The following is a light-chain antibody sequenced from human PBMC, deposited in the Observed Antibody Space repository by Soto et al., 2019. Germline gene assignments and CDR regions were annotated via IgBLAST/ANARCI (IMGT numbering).Light chain of an antibody. CDR2: AVI. CDR1: SRDVGGYDQ. V-gene: IGLV2-14*03. Sequence: QSVLTQPASVSGSPGQSVAISCTGTSRDVGGYDQVSWYQQHPGKAPKLLIYAVIIRPSGVSSRFSGSKSGTTASLTISGLRPEDEADYYCSSYTGSGTFFGGGTKVTVL. CDR3: SSYTGSGTF. J-gene: IGLJ2*01.